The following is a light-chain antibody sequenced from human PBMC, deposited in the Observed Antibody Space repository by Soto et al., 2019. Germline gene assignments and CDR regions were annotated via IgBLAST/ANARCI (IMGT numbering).Light chain of an antibody. CDR1: SSNIGSNT. CDR3: AAWDDSLNGYV. V-gene: IGLV1-44*01. CDR2: SNN. J-gene: IGLJ1*01. Sequence: QSVLTQPPSASGTPGQRVTISCSGSSSNIGSNTVDWYRQLPGTAPKLLIYSNNQRPSGVPDRFSGSKSGTSASLAISGLQSEDEDDYYCAAWDDSLNGYVFGTGTKLTVL.